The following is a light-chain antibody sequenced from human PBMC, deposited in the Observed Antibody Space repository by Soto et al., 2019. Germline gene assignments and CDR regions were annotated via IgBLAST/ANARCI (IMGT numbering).Light chain of an antibody. V-gene: IGLV2-14*03. CDR2: DVN. J-gene: IGLJ3*02. CDR3: SSHTTSSTLV. CDR1: TSDIGAYNY. Sequence: QSALTRPASVSGSPGQSITISCAGTTSDIGAYNYVSWYQRHPGKAPKLMIYDVNNRPSGISNRFSGSKSGNAASLTISGLQAEDEGHYYCSSHTTSSTLVFGGGTKLTVL.